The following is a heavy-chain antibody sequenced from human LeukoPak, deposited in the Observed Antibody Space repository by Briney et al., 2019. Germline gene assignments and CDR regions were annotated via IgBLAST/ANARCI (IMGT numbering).Heavy chain of an antibody. CDR1: GFTFSSYA. Sequence: GGSLRLSCAASGFTFSSYAISWVRQAPGQGLEWMGRIIPILGIANYAQKFQGRVTITADKSTSTAYMELSSLRSEDTAVYYCAGRHRDGYNYYYYGMDVWGQGTTVTVSS. D-gene: IGHD5-24*01. J-gene: IGHJ6*02. V-gene: IGHV1-69*04. CDR3: AGRHRDGYNYYYYGMDV. CDR2: IIPILGIA.